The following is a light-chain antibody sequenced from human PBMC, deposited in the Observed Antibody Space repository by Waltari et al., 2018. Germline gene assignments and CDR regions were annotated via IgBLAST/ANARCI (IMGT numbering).Light chain of an antibody. CDR2: FGS. CDR3: MQALQTPIT. Sequence: DIMMTQSPLSLPVTPGEPASISCRSNQSLLHSNGYNYLDWYLQKPGPSPHILIYFGSDRAYGVPDRFSGSGSGTDFTLKIRRVEAEDFGVYFCMQALQTPITFGQGTRLEIK. J-gene: IGKJ5*01. CDR1: QSLLHSNGYNY. V-gene: IGKV2-28*01.